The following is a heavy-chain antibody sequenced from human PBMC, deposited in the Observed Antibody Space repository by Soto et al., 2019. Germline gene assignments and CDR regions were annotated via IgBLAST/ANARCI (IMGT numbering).Heavy chain of an antibody. Sequence: SETLSLTCTVSGDSISSGGYYWSWIRRHPGKGPEWSGYISYSGDTYYNPSLKSRVTISLDTSKNQFSLRLSSVTAADTAEYYCARRQGDTARVYYFDYWGQGALVTVSS. J-gene: IGHJ4*02. V-gene: IGHV4-31*03. CDR1: GDSISSGGYY. CDR2: ISYSGDT. D-gene: IGHD5-18*01. CDR3: ARRQGDTARVYYFDY.